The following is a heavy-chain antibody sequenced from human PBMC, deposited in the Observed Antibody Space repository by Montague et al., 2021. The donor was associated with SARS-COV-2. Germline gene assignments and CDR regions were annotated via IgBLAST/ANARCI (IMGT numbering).Heavy chain of an antibody. CDR2: FYSVGST. CDR3: ARETMTGDAFDI. J-gene: IGHJ3*02. D-gene: IGHD1-14*01. Sequence: SETLSLTCTVSGASVSGSDWGWIRQSPGKGLEWIGCFYSVGSTDYNPSLKSRVTISRDTSKNQFSLKVRSVTAADTAVYYCARETMTGDAFDIWGQGTMVTVSS. CDR1: GASVSGSD. V-gene: IGHV4-59*02.